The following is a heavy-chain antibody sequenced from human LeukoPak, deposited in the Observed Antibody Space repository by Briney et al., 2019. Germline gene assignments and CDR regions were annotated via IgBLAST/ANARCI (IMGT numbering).Heavy chain of an antibody. Sequence: ASVKVSCKASGYTFTSYYMHWVRQAPGQGLEWTGIINPSGGSTSYAQKFQGRVTMTRDTSTSTVYMELSSLRSEDTAVYYCAREEIVVVPAAQANYYYYGMDVWGQGTTVTVSS. D-gene: IGHD2-2*01. J-gene: IGHJ6*02. CDR3: AREEIVVVPAAQANYYYYGMDV. V-gene: IGHV1-46*01. CDR2: INPSGGST. CDR1: GYTFTSYY.